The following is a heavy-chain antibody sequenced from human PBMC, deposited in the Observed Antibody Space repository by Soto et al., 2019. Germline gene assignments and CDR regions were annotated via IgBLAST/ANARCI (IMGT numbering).Heavy chain of an antibody. CDR1: GYSFRTHG. Sequence: QVPLVQSGAEVKTPGASVKVSCRASGYSFRTHGISWVRQAPGQGLEWMGWISTYDDKTNFPQKFQGRITMTTDTSTSTAYMELRSLRSDDTAVYFCARDLGYCNSSGCFRNWFDPWGQGTLVTVSS. J-gene: IGHJ5*02. V-gene: IGHV1-18*01. CDR3: ARDLGYCNSSGCFRNWFDP. CDR2: ISTYDDKT. D-gene: IGHD2-15*01.